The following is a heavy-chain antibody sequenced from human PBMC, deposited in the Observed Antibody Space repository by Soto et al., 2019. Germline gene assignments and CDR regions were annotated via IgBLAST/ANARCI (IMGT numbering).Heavy chain of an antibody. V-gene: IGHV1-69*04. Sequence: ASVKVSCKASGGTFSSYTISWVRQAPGQGLEWMGRIIPILGIANYAQKFQGRVTITADKSTSTAYMELSSLRSEDTAVYYCARDPDTVDTRDVFDFWAKGKRVTVSS. CDR2: IIPILGIA. CDR1: GGTFSSYT. D-gene: IGHD5-18*01. CDR3: ARDPDTVDTRDVFDF. J-gene: IGHJ3*01.